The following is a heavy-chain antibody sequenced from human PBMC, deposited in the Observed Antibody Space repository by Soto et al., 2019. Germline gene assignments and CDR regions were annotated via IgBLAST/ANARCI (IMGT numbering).Heavy chain of an antibody. CDR2: IDPTDSFT. D-gene: IGHD2-15*01. CDR3: ARPASGGSRDAFDV. J-gene: IGHJ3*01. CDR1: GYKFTTFW. V-gene: IGHV5-10-1*01. Sequence: GESLKISCKASGYKFTTFWLNWVRQTPGKGLEWLGRIDPTDSFTNYSPPFEGHVTISVDRCISTAYLQWNSLQASGTAIYYCARPASGGSRDAFDVWGQGTTVTVSS.